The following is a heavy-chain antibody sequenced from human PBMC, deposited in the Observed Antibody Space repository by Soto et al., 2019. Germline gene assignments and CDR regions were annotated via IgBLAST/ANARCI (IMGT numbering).Heavy chain of an antibody. CDR3: AKKFGRYCTNGVCYSDIDY. CDR1: GFTFSSYA. CDR2: ISGSGGST. V-gene: IGHV3-23*01. D-gene: IGHD2-8*01. Sequence: VGSLRLSCAASGFTFSSYAMSWVRQAPGKGLEWVSAISGSGGSTYYADSVKGRFTISRDNSKNTLYLQMNSLRAEDTAVYYCAKKFGRYCTNGVCYSDIDYWGQGTLVTVSS. J-gene: IGHJ4*02.